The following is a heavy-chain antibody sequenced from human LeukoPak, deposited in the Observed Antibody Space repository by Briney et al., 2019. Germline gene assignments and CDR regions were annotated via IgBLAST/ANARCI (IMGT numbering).Heavy chain of an antibody. V-gene: IGHV4-61*02. CDR2: IYTSGST. D-gene: IGHD6-19*01. Sequence: SETLSLTCTVSGGSISSGSYYWSWIRQPAGKGLEWIGRIYTSGSTNYNPSLKSRVTISVDTSKNQFSLKLSSVTAADTAVYYCARVSSGWYYYYHYMDVWGKGTTVTVSS. CDR1: GGSISSGSYY. CDR3: ARVSSGWYYYYHYMDV. J-gene: IGHJ6*03.